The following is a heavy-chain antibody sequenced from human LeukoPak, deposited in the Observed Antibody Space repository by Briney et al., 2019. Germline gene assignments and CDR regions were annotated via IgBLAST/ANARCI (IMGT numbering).Heavy chain of an antibody. D-gene: IGHD4/OR15-4a*01. CDR2: IKEDGSDK. V-gene: IGHV3-7*01. CDR3: ARDLSMGNTVLDY. CDR1: GFTFSPYW. J-gene: IGHJ4*02. Sequence: GGSLRLSCVASGFTFSPYWMNWVRQAPGKGLEWVATIKEDGSDKFYVDSVKGRFTISRDNAKNSLYLQMNSLRAEDTAVYYCARDLSMGNTVLDYWGQGTLVTVSS.